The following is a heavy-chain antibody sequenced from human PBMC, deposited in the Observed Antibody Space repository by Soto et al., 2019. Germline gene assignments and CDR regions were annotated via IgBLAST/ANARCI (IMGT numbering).Heavy chain of an antibody. CDR2: INHRGST. CDR3: ARHGPLSNNWNQLDY. Sequence: SETLSLTCAVYGGSFSGYYWGWIRQPPGKGLEWIGEINHRGSTNYNPSLKSRVTIFVDTSKNQFSLKLSSVTAADTAVYYCARHGPLSNNWNQLDYWGQGTLVTVSS. V-gene: IGHV4-34*01. CDR1: GGSFSGYY. J-gene: IGHJ4*02. D-gene: IGHD1-1*01.